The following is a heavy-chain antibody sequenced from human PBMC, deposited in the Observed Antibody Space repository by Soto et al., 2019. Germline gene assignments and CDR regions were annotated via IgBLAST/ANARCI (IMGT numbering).Heavy chain of an antibody. D-gene: IGHD6-19*01. CDR3: ARARAPVAGSPNYYYGMDV. J-gene: IGHJ6*02. Sequence: SETLSLTCAVSGGSISSSNWWSWVRQPPGKGLEWIGEIYHSGSTNYNPSLKSRVTISVDKSKNQFSLKLSSVTAADTAVYYCARARAPVAGSPNYYYGMDVWGQGTTVTVSS. CDR1: GGSISSSNW. V-gene: IGHV4-4*02. CDR2: IYHSGST.